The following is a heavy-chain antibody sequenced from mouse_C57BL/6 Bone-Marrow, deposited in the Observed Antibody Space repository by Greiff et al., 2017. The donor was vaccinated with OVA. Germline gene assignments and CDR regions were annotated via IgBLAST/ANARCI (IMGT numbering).Heavy chain of an antibody. D-gene: IGHD2-5*01. CDR2: INPNNGGT. J-gene: IGHJ3*01. Sequence: EVKLQQSGPELVKPGASVKISCKASGYTFTDYYMNWVKQSHGKSLEWIGDINPNNGGTSYNQKFKGKATLTVDKSSSTAYMELRSLTSEDSAVYYCAREGPLYYSKDWGQGTLVTVSA. V-gene: IGHV1-26*01. CDR3: AREGPLYYSKD. CDR1: GYTFTDYY.